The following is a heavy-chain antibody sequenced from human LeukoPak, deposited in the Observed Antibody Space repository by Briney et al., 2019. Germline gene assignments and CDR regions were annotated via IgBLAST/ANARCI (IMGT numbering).Heavy chain of an antibody. CDR2: IYYSGST. CDR3: ARDARRKGTAAAGFDY. CDR1: GGSISSYY. V-gene: IGHV4-59*01. D-gene: IGHD6-13*01. Sequence: SETLSLTCTVSGGSISSYYWSWIRQPPGKGLEWIGYIYYSGSTNYNPSLKSRVTISVDTSKNQFSLKLSSVTAADTAVYYCARDARRKGTAAAGFDYWGQGTLVTVSS. J-gene: IGHJ4*02.